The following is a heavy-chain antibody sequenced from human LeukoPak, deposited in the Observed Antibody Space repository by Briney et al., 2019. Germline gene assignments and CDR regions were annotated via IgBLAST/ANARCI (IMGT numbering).Heavy chain of an antibody. CDR2: ISSTSRTI. D-gene: IGHD5-24*01. CDR1: GFTFRSYG. CDR3: ARDPLRWLQNNYYYYYMDV. J-gene: IGHJ6*03. V-gene: IGHV3-48*02. Sequence: PGGSLRLSCAASGFTFRSYGMNWVRQAPGKGLEWVSYISSTSRTIYDADSVKGRFTISRDNAKNSLYLQMNSLRDEDTAVYYCARDPLRWLQNNYYYYYMDVWGKGTTVTVSS.